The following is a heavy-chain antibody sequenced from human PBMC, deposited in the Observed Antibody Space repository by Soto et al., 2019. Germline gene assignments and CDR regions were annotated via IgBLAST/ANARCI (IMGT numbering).Heavy chain of an antibody. V-gene: IGHV3-21*01. CDR3: GRDGYCCSTSGQGLYYYDYMDV. D-gene: IGHD2-2*03. Sequence: EVQLVESGGGLVKPGGSLRLSCAASGFTFSSYSMNWVRQAPGKGLEWVSSISSSSSYIYYADSVKGRFTISRDNAKNSLYLQMNSQRAEDTAVYYCGRDGYCCSTSGQGLYYYDYMDVWGKGTTVTVSS. CDR2: ISSSSSYI. J-gene: IGHJ6*03. CDR1: GFTFSSYS.